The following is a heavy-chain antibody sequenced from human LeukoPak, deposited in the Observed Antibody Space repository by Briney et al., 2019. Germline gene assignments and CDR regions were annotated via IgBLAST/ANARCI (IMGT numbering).Heavy chain of an antibody. J-gene: IGHJ4*02. CDR2: IYYTGST. CDR3: ARTISGYSYGLFDY. CDR1: GGSFSGYS. Sequence: SETLSLTCVVYGGSFSGYSWSWIRQPPGKGLEWIGYIYYTGSTSYNPSLKSRVTISADTSKNQFSLKVSSVTAADTAVYYCARTISGYSYGLFDYWGQGTLVTVSS. D-gene: IGHD5-18*01. V-gene: IGHV4-59*08.